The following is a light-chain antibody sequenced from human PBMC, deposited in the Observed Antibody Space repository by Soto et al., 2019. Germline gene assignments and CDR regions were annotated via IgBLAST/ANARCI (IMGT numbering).Light chain of an antibody. Sequence: QSALTQPPSASGSPGQSVTISCTGTSSDVGGHNFVSWYQQHPGKAPKFLIYEVTKRPSGVPDRFSGSKSGTTASLTVSGFQADAEAYDYCCAYACTSSPVIFGGGTKLTVL. CDR2: EVT. CDR1: SSDVGGHNF. J-gene: IGLJ2*01. V-gene: IGLV2-8*01. CDR3: CAYACTSSPVI.